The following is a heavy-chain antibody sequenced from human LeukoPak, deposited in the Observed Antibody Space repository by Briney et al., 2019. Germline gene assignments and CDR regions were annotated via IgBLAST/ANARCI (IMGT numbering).Heavy chain of an antibody. D-gene: IGHD3-22*01. CDR3: ARDRVNYYDSRGYFDY. CDR2: IIPIFGTA. Sequence: GASVKVSCKASGYTFTSYGISWVRQAPGRGVEWMGGIIPIFGTANYAQKFQGRVTITTDESTSTAYMELSSLRSEDTAVYYCARDRVNYYDSRGYFDYWGQGTLVIVSS. J-gene: IGHJ4*02. CDR1: GYTFTSYG. V-gene: IGHV1-69*05.